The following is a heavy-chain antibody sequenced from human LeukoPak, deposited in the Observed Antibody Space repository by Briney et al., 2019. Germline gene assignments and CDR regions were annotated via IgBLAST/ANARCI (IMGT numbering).Heavy chain of an antibody. J-gene: IGHJ2*01. CDR2: IYYSGST. D-gene: IGHD3-16*01. CDR3: ARLRMRYDSPYFDL. Sequence: PSETLSLTCTVSGGSISSSSYYWGWIRQPPGKGLEWIGSIYYSGSTYYNPSLKSRVTISVDTSKNQFSLKLSSVTAADTAVYYCARLRMRYDSPYFDLWGRGTLVTVSS. V-gene: IGHV4-39*01. CDR1: GGSISSSSYY.